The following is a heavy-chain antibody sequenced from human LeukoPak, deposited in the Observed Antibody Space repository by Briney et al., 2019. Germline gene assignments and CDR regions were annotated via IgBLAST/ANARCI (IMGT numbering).Heavy chain of an antibody. D-gene: IGHD1-1*01. J-gene: IGHJ3*02. CDR1: GGSISGGSYY. CDR2: IYTSGST. V-gene: IGHV4-61*09. CDR3: ARDGTTFGAFDI. Sequence: PSQTLSLTCTVSGGSISGGSYYWSWIRQPAGTGLEWIGHIYTSGSTNYNPSLKSRVTISVDTSMNQFSLKLSSVTAADTAVYYCARDGTTFGAFDIWGHGPMVTVSS.